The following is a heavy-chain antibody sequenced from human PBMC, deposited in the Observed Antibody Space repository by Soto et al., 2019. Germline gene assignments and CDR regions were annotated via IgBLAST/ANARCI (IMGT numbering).Heavy chain of an antibody. D-gene: IGHD3-22*01. V-gene: IGHV4-31*03. CDR3: ARVFSDSSSFFDP. CDR2: IYYSGST. Sequence: QVQLQESGPGLVKPSQTLSLTCTVSGGSISSGGYYWSWIRQHPGKGLEGIGYIYYSGSTYYNPSLKSRVTTSVDTSKNQFSLKLSSVTAADTAVYYCARVFSDSSSFFDPWGQGTLVTVSS. CDR1: GGSISSGGYY. J-gene: IGHJ5*02.